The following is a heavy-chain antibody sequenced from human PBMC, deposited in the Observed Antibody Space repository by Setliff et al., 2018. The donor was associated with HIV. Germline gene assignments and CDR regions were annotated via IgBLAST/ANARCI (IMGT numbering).Heavy chain of an antibody. J-gene: IGHJ5*02. D-gene: IGHD3-3*01. Sequence: SETLSLTCTVSGGSIDSTSSYWSWIRQPAGKGLEWIGHIYTSGSTNYNPSLKSRVTISVDTSKNQFSLKLTSVTAADTAVYYCARDIPHDYTLWSGSTRFDPWGQGTLVTVSS. V-gene: IGHV4-61*09. CDR2: IYTSGST. CDR3: ARDIPHDYTLWSGSTRFDP. CDR1: GGSIDSTSSY.